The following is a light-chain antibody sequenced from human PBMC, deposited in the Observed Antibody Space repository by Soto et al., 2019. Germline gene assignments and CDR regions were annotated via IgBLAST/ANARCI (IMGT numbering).Light chain of an antibody. Sequence: EIILTQSPVTLSVSPGERATLSCRASQSLNNDLAWYQHKPGQSPRLLIYAASSRATGVPARFSGSGSGTEFTLTISGLQSEDVAVYYCQQYTDWRQYTFGQGTRLEF. CDR3: QQYTDWRQYT. J-gene: IGKJ2*01. V-gene: IGKV3-15*01. CDR2: AAS. CDR1: QSLNND.